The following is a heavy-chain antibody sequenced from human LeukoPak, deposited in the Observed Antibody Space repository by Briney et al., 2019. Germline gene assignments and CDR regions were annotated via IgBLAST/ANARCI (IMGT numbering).Heavy chain of an antibody. V-gene: IGHV4-59*08. CDR2: IYYSGST. CDR1: GASISGWY. Sequence: SETLSLTCTVSGASISGWYWSWIRQPPGKGLEWIGYIYYSGSTNYNPSLKSRVTISVDTSKNQFSLKLSSVTAADTAVYYCARHPYSSSWSEYFQHWGQGTLVTVSS. D-gene: IGHD6-13*01. J-gene: IGHJ1*01. CDR3: ARHPYSSSWSEYFQH.